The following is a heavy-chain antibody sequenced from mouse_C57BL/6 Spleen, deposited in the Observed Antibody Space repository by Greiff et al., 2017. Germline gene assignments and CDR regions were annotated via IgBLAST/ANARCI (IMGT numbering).Heavy chain of an antibody. CDR1: GFTFSDYG. CDR2: ISSGSSTI. Sequence: EVQLVESGGGLVKPGGSLKLSCAASGFTFSDYGMHWVRQAPEKGLEWVAYISSGSSTIYYADTVKGRFTISRDNAKNTLFLQMTSLRSEDTAMYYCARKPLDYWGQGTTLTVSS. CDR3: ARKPLDY. J-gene: IGHJ2*01. V-gene: IGHV5-17*01.